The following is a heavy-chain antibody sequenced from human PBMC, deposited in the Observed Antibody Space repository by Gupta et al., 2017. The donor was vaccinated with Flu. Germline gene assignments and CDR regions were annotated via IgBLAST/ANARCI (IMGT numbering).Heavy chain of an antibody. CDR2: ISGSGGST. V-gene: IGHV3-23*01. Sequence: EVQLLESGGGLVQPGGSLRLSCAASGFTFSRYAMSWVRQAPGKGLEWVSAISGSGGSTYYADSVKGRFTISRDNSKNTLYLQMNSLRAEDTAVYYCAKDGRDIVVVPAAWYFDLWGRGTLVTVSP. D-gene: IGHD2-2*01. CDR3: AKDGRDIVVVPAAWYFDL. J-gene: IGHJ2*01. CDR1: GFTFSRYA.